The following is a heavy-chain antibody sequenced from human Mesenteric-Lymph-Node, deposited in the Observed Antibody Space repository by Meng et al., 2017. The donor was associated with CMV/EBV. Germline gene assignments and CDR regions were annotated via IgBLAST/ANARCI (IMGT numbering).Heavy chain of an antibody. J-gene: IGHJ6*02. V-gene: IGHV3-21*01. D-gene: IGHD2-2*01. CDR1: GFTFSSYE. CDR3: AAVVPAAGRGMDV. CDR2: ISSSSSYI. Sequence: GESLKISCAASGFTFSSYEMNWVRQAPGKGLEWVSSISSSSSYIYYADSVKGRFTISRDNAKNSLYLQMNSLRAEDTAVYYCAAVVPAAGRGMDVWGQGTTVTVSS.